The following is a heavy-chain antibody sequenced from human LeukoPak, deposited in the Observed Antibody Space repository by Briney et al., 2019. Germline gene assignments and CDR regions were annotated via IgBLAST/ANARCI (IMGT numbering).Heavy chain of an antibody. CDR1: GGSISSGDYY. J-gene: IGHJ4*02. Sequence: PSQTLSLTCTVSGGSISSGDYYWSWIRQPPGKGLEWIGEINHSGSTNYNPSLKSRVTISVDTSKNQFSLKLSSVTAADTAVYYCARGHDSLYYFDYWGQGTLVTVSS. CDR3: ARGHDSLYYFDY. CDR2: INHSGST. D-gene: IGHD3-22*01. V-gene: IGHV4-30-4*01.